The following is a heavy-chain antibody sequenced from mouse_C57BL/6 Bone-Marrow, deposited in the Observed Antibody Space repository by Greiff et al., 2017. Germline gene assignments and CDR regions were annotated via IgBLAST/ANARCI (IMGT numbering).Heavy chain of an antibody. D-gene: IGHD1-1*01. CDR2: IYPRSGNT. J-gene: IGHJ3*01. CDR3: AREGYYGSSYSWFAY. V-gene: IGHV1-81*01. CDR1: GYTFTSYG. Sequence: VQLQQSGAELARPGASVKLSCKASGYTFTSYGISWVKQRTGQGLEWIGEIYPRSGNTYYNEKFKGKATLTADKSSSTAYMELRSLTSEDSAVXFCAREGYYGSSYSWFAYWGQGTLVTVSA.